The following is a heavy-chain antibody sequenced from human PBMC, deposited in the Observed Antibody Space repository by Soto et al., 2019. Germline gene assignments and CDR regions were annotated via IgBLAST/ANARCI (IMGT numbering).Heavy chain of an antibody. CDR2: VYSSGST. CDR1: GASVSSGTYF. CDR3: ARAPRTAVGGGDY. D-gene: IGHD3-16*01. J-gene: IGHJ4*02. V-gene: IGHV4-61*03. Sequence: QVQLQESGPGLVKPSETLSLTCTVSGASVSSGTYFWSWIRLPPGKGLEWIAYVYSSGSTNYNPSRKSRVTISVDTSKNHFSLNLSSVTAADTALYYCARAPRTAVGGGDYWGQGILVTVSS.